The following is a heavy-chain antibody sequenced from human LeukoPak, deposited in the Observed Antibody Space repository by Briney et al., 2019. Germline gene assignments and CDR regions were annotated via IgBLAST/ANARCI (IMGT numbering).Heavy chain of an antibody. CDR3: ARGRPGSGWSFDY. CDR2: INPSGGTT. CDR1: GYTFTTYY. V-gene: IGHV1-46*01. J-gene: IGHJ4*02. Sequence: GASVKVSCKPSGYTFTTYYMHWVRQAPGQGLEWMGIINPSGGTTNYAQKFQGRVTMTRDTSTTTLYMELSSLRSEDTAVYYCARGRPGSGWSFDYWGQGTLVTVSS. D-gene: IGHD6-19*01.